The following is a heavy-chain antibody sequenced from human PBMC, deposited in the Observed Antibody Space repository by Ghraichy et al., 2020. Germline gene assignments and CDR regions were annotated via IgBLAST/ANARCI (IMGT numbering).Heavy chain of an antibody. CDR3: ARNIPTILSSAPPADI. CDR1: GGSISSYY. CDR2: IYYSGST. J-gene: IGHJ3*02. D-gene: IGHD3-9*01. Sequence: SETLSLTCTVSGGSISSYYWSWIRHPPGKGLEWIGYIYYSGSTNYNPSLKSRVTISVDTSKNQFSLKLSSVTAADTAVYYCARNIPTILSSAPPADIWGQGTMVTVSS. V-gene: IGHV4-59*01.